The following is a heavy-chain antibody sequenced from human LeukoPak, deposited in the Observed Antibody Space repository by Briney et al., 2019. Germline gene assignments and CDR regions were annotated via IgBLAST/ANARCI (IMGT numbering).Heavy chain of an antibody. Sequence: PGGSLRLSCAASGFTFSSYWMSWVRQAPGKGLEWVANIKQDGSEKYYVDSVKGRFTISRDNVKNSLYLQMNSLRAEDTAVYYCARDLLVGATLYYFDYWGQGTLVTVSS. V-gene: IGHV3-7*01. CDR2: IKQDGSEK. J-gene: IGHJ4*02. CDR1: GFTFSSYW. D-gene: IGHD1-26*01. CDR3: ARDLLVGATLYYFDY.